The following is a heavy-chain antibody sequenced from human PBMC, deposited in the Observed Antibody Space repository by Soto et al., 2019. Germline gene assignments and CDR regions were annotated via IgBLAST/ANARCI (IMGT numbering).Heavy chain of an antibody. Sequence: QVQLVQSWAEVKKPGSSVKISCKASGGTFSSYAISWLRQAPGQGLEWMGGIIPIFGTANYAQKFQGRVTITADKSTRTAYMELSSLRAEDTSVYYCAGIEYPLVYYYGMDVWGQGTTVTVSS. CDR1: GGTFSSYA. V-gene: IGHV1-69*06. CDR2: IIPIFGTA. CDR3: AGIEYPLVYYYGMDV. J-gene: IGHJ6*02. D-gene: IGHD2-2*01.